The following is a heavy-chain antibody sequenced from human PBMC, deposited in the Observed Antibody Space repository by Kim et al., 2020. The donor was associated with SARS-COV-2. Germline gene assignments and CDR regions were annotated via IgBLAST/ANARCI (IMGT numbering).Heavy chain of an antibody. Sequence: SETLSLTCTVSGGSISSGGYYWSWIRQHPGKGLEWIGYIYYSGSTYYNPSLKSRVTISVDTSKNQFSLKLSSVTAADTAVYYCARSNPDYDILTGSQWFDPWGQGTLVTVSS. V-gene: IGHV4-31*03. CDR1: GGSISSGGYY. J-gene: IGHJ5*02. CDR2: IYYSGST. CDR3: ARSNPDYDILTGSQWFDP. D-gene: IGHD3-9*01.